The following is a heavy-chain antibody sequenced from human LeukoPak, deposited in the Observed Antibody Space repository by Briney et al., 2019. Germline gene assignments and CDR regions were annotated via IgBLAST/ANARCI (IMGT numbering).Heavy chain of an antibody. CDR2: IYHSGST. CDR3: ARVKVGAIVL. J-gene: IGHJ3*01. V-gene: IGHV4-30-2*01. CDR1: GGSISSGGYY. D-gene: IGHD1-26*01. Sequence: SQTLSLTCTVSGGSISSGGYYWSWIRQPPGKGLEWIGYIYHSGSTYYNPSLKSRVTISVDRSKNQFSLKLSSVTAADTAVYYCARVKVGAIVLWGQGTMVTVSS.